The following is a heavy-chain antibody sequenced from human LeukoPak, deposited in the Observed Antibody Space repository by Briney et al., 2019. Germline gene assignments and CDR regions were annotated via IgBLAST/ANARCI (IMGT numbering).Heavy chain of an antibody. D-gene: IGHD5-18*01. CDR3: TSEHPTVGYSYGYYFDY. CDR2: IKSKTDCGTT. J-gene: IGHJ4*02. CDR1: GFTFSNAR. V-gene: IGHV3-15*01. Sequence: GGSLRLSCAASGFTFSNARMSWVRQAPGKGLEWVGRIKSKTDCGTTDYAAPVKGIYRILRDDSKNTQYLQMNSLKTEDTAVYYCTSEHPTVGYSYGYYFDYWGQGTLVTVSS.